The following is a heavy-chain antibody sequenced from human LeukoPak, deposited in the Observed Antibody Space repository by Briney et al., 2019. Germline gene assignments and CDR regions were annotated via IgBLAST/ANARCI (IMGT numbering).Heavy chain of an antibody. D-gene: IGHD3-10*01. Sequence: GASVKVSCKASGYTFTSYAMNWVRQAPGQGLEWMGWINTNTGNPTYAQGFTGRFVFSLGTSVSTAYLQISSLKAEDTAVYYCARGGTEFYGSGSYWVPYYFDYWGQGTLVTVSS. J-gene: IGHJ4*02. CDR3: ARGGTEFYGSGSYWVPYYFDY. V-gene: IGHV7-4-1*02. CDR2: INTNTGNP. CDR1: GYTFTSYA.